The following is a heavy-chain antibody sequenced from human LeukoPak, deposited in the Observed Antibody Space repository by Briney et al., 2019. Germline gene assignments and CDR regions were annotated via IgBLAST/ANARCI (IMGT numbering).Heavy chain of an antibody. D-gene: IGHD6-19*01. CDR3: VRDMNSAGMRSYYYYYGMDV. Sequence: GGSLRLSCAASGFTFSTYWMYWVRQAPGKGLVWVSRIKSDGSSTIYADSVKGRFTISRHNAKNTLYLQMNSLRAEDTAVYYCVRDMNSAGMRSYYYYYGMDVWGQGTTVTVSS. V-gene: IGHV3-74*01. CDR2: IKSDGSST. CDR1: GFTFSTYW. J-gene: IGHJ6*02.